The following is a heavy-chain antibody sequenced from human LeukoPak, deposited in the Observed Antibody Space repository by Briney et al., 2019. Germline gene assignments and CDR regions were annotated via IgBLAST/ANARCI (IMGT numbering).Heavy chain of an antibody. CDR3: ASEQLEPYRVFDY. V-gene: IGHV4-59*01. J-gene: IGHJ4*02. CDR1: GASISSNY. Sequence: SETLSLTCNVSGASISSNYWSWVRQPPGKGLDWIGYIYYSGSTDCNPSLKSRVTISVDTSKNQFSLKLSSVTAADTAVYYCASEQLEPYRVFDYWGQGTLVTVSS. D-gene: IGHD6-13*01. CDR2: IYYSGST.